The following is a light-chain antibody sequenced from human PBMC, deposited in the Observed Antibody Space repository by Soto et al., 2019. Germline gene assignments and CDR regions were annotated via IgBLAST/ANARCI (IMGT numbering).Light chain of an antibody. CDR3: QQFDLLPPYT. V-gene: IGKV1-33*01. J-gene: IGKJ2*01. CDR1: HDIKNY. CDR2: DAY. Sequence: DIQLTQSPPSLSASEGDRVTITCQASHDIKNYLNWYQQKPGKAPKLLIYDAYNLERGVPSRFSGSGTGTDFTFTIGSLQPEDVATYYCQQFDLLPPYTFGQGTKVDIK.